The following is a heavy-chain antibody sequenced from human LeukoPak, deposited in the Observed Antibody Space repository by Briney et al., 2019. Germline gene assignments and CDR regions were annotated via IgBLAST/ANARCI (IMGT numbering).Heavy chain of an antibody. CDR1: GYTFTGYY. CDR2: INPNSGDT. CDR3: ARDGGYYYDSSGYYSY. J-gene: IGHJ4*02. Sequence: ASVKVSCKASGYTFTGYYMHWVRQAPGQGLEWMGWINPNSGDTNYAQKFQGRVTMTRDTSISTAYMELSRLRSDDTAVYYCARDGGYYYDSSGYYSYWGQGTLVTVSS. V-gene: IGHV1-2*02. D-gene: IGHD3-22*01.